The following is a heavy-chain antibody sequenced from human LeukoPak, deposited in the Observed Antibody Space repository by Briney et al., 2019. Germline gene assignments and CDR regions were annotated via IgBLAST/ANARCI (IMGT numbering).Heavy chain of an antibody. J-gene: IGHJ5*02. CDR2: IIPIFGTA. D-gene: IGHD6-13*01. CDR1: GGTFSSYA. CDR3: ARNPLSTGEVSSWYNWFDP. V-gene: IGHV1-69*06. Sequence: SVNVSCKASGGTFSSYAISWVRQAPGQGLEWMGGIIPIFGTANYAQKFQGRVTITADKSTSTAYMELSSLRSEDTAVYYCARNPLSTGEVSSWYNWFDPWGQGTLVTVSS.